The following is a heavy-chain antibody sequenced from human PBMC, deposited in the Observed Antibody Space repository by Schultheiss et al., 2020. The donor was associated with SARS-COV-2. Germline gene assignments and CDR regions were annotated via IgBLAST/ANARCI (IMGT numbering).Heavy chain of an antibody. J-gene: IGHJ6*02. CDR2: IIPIFGTA. Sequence: SVKVSCKASGYTFTSYYMHWVRQAPGQGLEWMGGIIPIFGTANYAQKFQGRVTITADESTSTAYMELSSLRSEDTAVYYCARDGCSSTSCHHPPYGMDVWGQGTTVTVSS. D-gene: IGHD2-2*01. CDR1: GYTFTSYY. V-gene: IGHV1-69*13. CDR3: ARDGCSSTSCHHPPYGMDV.